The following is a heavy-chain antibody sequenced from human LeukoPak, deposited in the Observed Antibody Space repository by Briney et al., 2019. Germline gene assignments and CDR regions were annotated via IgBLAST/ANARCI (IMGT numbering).Heavy chain of an antibody. CDR2: IIPIFGTA. CDR1: GGTFSSYA. Sequence: SVKVSCKASGGTFSSYAISWLRQAPGQGLEWMGGIIPIFGTANYAQKFQGRVTITADESTSTAYMELSSLRSEDTAVYYCAADYGDYLNLNYYYMDVWGKGTTVTVSS. V-gene: IGHV1-69*13. D-gene: IGHD4-17*01. CDR3: AADYGDYLNLNYYYMDV. J-gene: IGHJ6*03.